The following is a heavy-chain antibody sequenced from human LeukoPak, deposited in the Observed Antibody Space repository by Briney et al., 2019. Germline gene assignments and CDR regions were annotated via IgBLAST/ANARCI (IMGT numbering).Heavy chain of an antibody. CDR2: IYYSGST. D-gene: IGHD4-17*01. V-gene: IGHV4-38-2*01. Sequence: SETLSLTCAVSGYSISSSNWWGWVRQPPGKGLEWIGSIYYSGSTYYNPSLKSRVTISVDTSKNQFSLKLSSVTAADTAVYYCARRAVTTSLYYYGMVVWGQGTTVTVSS. J-gene: IGHJ6*02. CDR3: ARRAVTTSLYYYGMVV. CDR1: GYSISSSNW.